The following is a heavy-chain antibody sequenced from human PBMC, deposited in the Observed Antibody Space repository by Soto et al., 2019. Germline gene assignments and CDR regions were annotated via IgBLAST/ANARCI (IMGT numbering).Heavy chain of an antibody. CDR2: IWYDGSNK. CDR1: GFTFSSYG. D-gene: IGHD2-15*01. Sequence: GGSLRLSCAASGFTFSSYGMHWVRQAPGKGLEWVAVIWYDGSNKYYADSVKGRFTISRDNSKNTLYLQMNSLRAEDTAVYYCARRGGYCSGGSCYSPYYYYYYYMDVWGKGTTVTVSS. CDR3: ARRGGYCSGGSCYSPYYYYYYYMDV. V-gene: IGHV3-33*01. J-gene: IGHJ6*03.